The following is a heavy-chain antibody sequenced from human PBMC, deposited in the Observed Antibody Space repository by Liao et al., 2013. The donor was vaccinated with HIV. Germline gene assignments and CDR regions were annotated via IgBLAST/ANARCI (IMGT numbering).Heavy chain of an antibody. CDR1: GGSISSYY. CDR3: ARLGYCSSSSCQGGLGRDLAY. V-gene: IGHV4-4*07. D-gene: IGHD2-2*01. Sequence: QVQLQESGPGLVKPSETLSLTCTVSGGSISSYYWSWLRQPAGKGLEWIGRIYTSGSTNYNPSLKSRVTISVDTSKNQFSLKLSSVTAADTAVYYCARLGYCSSSSCQGGLGRDLAYWGQGTLVTVSS. CDR2: IYTSGST. J-gene: IGHJ4*02.